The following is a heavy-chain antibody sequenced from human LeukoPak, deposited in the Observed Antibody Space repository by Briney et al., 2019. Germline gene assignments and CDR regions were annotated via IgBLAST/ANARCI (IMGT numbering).Heavy chain of an antibody. CDR3: AKDSGGTYFYYYYYMDV. J-gene: IGHJ6*03. D-gene: IGHD1-26*01. CDR1: GFTFSNYW. CDR2: ISAGGATI. V-gene: IGHV3-23*01. Sequence: GGSLRLSCVVSGFTFSNYWMSWVRQAPGKGLEWVSAISAGGATIYYADSVKGRFTVSRDNSKNTLYLQINSLRAEDTAVYYCAKDSGGTYFYYYYYMDVWGKGTTVTVSS.